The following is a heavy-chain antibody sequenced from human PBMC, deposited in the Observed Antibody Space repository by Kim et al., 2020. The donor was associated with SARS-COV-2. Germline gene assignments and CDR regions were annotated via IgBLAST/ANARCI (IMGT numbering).Heavy chain of an antibody. J-gene: IGHJ3*02. CDR3: ARSPYDSSGYSDAFDI. D-gene: IGHD3-22*01. CDR2: IYPGDSDT. V-gene: IGHV5-51*01. Sequence: GESLKISCKGYGYSFTSYWIGWVRQMPGKGLEWMGIIYPGDSDTRYSPSFQGQVTISADKSISTAYLQWSSLKASDTAMYYCARSPYDSSGYSDAFDIWGQGTMVTVSS. CDR1: GYSFTSYW.